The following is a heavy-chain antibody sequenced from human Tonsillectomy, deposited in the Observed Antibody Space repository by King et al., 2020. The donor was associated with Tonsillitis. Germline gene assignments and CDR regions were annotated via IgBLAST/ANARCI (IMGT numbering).Heavy chain of an antibody. CDR2: IYPGDSET. V-gene: IGHV5-51*01. CDR3: AGREMAARIPFGP. Sequence: QLVQSGAEVKKPGQSLKISCKGSGYSFDTYWIAWVRQMPGKGREWMGIIYPGDSETRYNPSFQGKVTISADMSINTAYLQWSSLKASNTAIYYCAGREMAARIPFGPWGQGTLVTVSS. D-gene: IGHD5-24*01. CDR1: GYSFDTYW. J-gene: IGHJ5*02.